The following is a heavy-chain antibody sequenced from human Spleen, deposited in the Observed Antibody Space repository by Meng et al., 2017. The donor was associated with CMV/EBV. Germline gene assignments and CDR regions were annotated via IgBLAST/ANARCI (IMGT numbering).Heavy chain of an antibody. D-gene: IGHD2-2*01. CDR3: ARRQSGYQLLLYYFDY. Sequence: GESLKISCAASGFTFSSYWMSWVRQAPGKGLEWVANIKQDGSEKYYVDSVKGRFTISRDNAKNSLYLQMNSLRAEDTAVYYCARRQSGYQLLLYYFDYWGQGTLVTVSS. CDR2: IKQDGSEK. J-gene: IGHJ4*02. CDR1: GFTFSSYW. V-gene: IGHV3-7*01.